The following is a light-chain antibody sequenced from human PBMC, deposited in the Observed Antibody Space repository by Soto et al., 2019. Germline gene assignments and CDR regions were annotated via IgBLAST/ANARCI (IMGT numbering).Light chain of an antibody. V-gene: IGKV1-5*01. CDR3: KRYQAFSQT. CDR1: QRINNW. CDR2: DAS. Sequence: DIQMTQSPSTLSASVGDRVTITCRASQRINNWVAWYQQKPGKAPKVLIYDASSLESGVPSGFRGSGSGTEFTLTIVSLQPDDFATYSCKRYQAFSQTFGQGTKVEI. J-gene: IGKJ1*01.